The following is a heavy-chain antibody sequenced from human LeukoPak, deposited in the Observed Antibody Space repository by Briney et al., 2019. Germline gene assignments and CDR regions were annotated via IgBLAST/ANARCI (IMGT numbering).Heavy chain of an antibody. Sequence: GSSVKVSCKASGGTFSSYAISWVRQAPGQGLEWMGGIIPIFGTANYAQKFQGRVTITADESTSTAYMELRSLRSEDTAVYYCARDPPYYYGSGSYLGWFDPWGQGTLVTVSS. J-gene: IGHJ5*02. CDR3: ARDPPYYYGSGSYLGWFDP. D-gene: IGHD3-10*01. CDR2: IIPIFGTA. V-gene: IGHV1-69*01. CDR1: GGTFSSYA.